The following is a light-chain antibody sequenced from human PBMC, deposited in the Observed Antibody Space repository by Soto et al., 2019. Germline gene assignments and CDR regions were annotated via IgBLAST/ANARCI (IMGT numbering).Light chain of an antibody. Sequence: DIQMTQSPAALSASIGDRVTITCQASQDITNSLNWYQQKPGNAPKLLIYDASNLETGVPSRFSGGGSGTDFTFTISSLQPEDIATYYCQQYENIPPTFGQGTKVDIK. CDR1: QDITNS. CDR3: QQYENIPPT. CDR2: DAS. J-gene: IGKJ1*01. V-gene: IGKV1-33*01.